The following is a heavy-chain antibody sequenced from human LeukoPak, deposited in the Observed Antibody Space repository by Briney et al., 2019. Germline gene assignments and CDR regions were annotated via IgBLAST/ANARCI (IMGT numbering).Heavy chain of an antibody. CDR2: ISYDGSNK. CDR3: AREVVEMGATYAFNI. J-gene: IGHJ3*02. CDR1: GFTFSSYA. D-gene: IGHD1-26*01. Sequence: QPGRSLRLSCAASGFTFSSYAMHWVRQAPGKGLEWVAVISYDGSNKYYADSVKGRFTISRDNSKNTLYLQMNSLRTEDTALYHCAREVVEMGATYAFNIWGQGTMVTVSS. V-gene: IGHV3-30-3*01.